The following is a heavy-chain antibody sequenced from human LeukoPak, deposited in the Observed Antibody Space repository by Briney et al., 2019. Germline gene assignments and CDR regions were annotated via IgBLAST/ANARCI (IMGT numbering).Heavy chain of an antibody. CDR1: GGSISSGSYY. CDR3: ARSCSSTSCFNWFDP. V-gene: IGHV4-61*02. J-gene: IGHJ5*02. CDR2: ICTSGST. D-gene: IGHD2-2*01. Sequence: SQTLSLTCTVSGGSISSGSYYWSWIRQPAGKGLEWIGRICTSGSTNYNPSLKSRVTISVDTSKNQFSLKLSSVTAADTAVCYCARSCSSTSCFNWFDPWGQGTLVTVSS.